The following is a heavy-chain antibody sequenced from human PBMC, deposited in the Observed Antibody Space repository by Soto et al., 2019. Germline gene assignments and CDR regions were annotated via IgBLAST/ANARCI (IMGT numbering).Heavy chain of an antibody. J-gene: IGHJ4*02. Sequence: SETLSLTCTVSGGSVNSGIYYWSWIRQPPGKGLEWIGYIYYSGSTNYNPSLKSRVTISVDTSKNQFTLKLSSVTAADTAVYYCARAYSGSYFDYWGQGTLVTVSS. D-gene: IGHD1-26*01. V-gene: IGHV4-61*01. CDR1: GGSVNSGIYY. CDR3: ARAYSGSYFDY. CDR2: IYYSGST.